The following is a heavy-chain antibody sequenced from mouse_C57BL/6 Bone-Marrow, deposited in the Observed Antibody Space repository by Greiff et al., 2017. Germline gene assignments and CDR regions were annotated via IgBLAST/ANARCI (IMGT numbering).Heavy chain of an antibody. J-gene: IGHJ3*01. Sequence: QVQLQQPGAELVKPGASVKMSCKASGYTFTSYWITWVKQRPGQGLEWIGDIYPGSGSTNYNEKFKSKATLTVDTASSTAYMQLSSLTSEDSAVYYCARSGYYGYEWAYWGQGTLVTVSA. CDR2: IYPGSGST. CDR3: ARSGYYGYEWAY. CDR1: GYTFTSYW. V-gene: IGHV1-55*01. D-gene: IGHD2-2*01.